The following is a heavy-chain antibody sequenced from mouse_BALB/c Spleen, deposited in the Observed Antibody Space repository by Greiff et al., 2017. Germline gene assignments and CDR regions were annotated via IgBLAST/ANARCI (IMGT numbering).Heavy chain of an antibody. CDR2: INPGSGGT. J-gene: IGHJ4*01. D-gene: IGHD2-4*01. CDR1: GYAFTNYL. V-gene: IGHV1-54*01. Sequence: QVQLQQSGAELVRPGTSVKVSCKASGYAFTNYLIEWVKQRPGQGLEWIGVINPGSGGTNYNEKFKGKATLTADKSSSTAYMQLSSLTSDDSAVYFCARGMITRDYAMDYWGQGTSVTVSS. CDR3: ARGMITRDYAMDY.